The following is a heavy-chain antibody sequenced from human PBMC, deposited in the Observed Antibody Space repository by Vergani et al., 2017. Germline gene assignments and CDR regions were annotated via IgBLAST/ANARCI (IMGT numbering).Heavy chain of an antibody. J-gene: IGHJ4*02. CDR3: ARGGGWFDY. CDR2: IYSGGST. D-gene: IGHD2-15*01. CDR1: GFPFSGNT. V-gene: IGHV3-53*01. Sequence: EFQLVGPEGALIQPGGSLKLSFEASGFPFSGNTMSWVRQAPGKGLEWVSVIYSGGSTYYADSVKGRFTISRDNSKNTLYLQMNSLRAEDTAVYYCARGGGWFDYWGQGTLVTVSS.